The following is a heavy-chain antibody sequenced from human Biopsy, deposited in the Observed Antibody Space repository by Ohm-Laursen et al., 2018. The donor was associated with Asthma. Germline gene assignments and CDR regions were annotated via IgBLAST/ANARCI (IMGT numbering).Heavy chain of an antibody. CDR1: GFTFGDYW. CDR3: ARTFHFWSPYHAEHYQL. Sequence: GSLRLSCAASGFTFGDYWMSWVRQVPGKGLEWVANIKHDGTEKNHMDSLKGRFTISRDNAKNSLYLQMNSLRAEDTAVYYCARTFHFWSPYHAEHYQLWGQGTLVTVSS. V-gene: IGHV3-7*01. D-gene: IGHD3-3*02. CDR2: IKHDGTEK. J-gene: IGHJ1*01.